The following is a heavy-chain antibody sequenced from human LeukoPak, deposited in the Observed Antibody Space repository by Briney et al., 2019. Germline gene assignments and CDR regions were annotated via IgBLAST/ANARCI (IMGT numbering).Heavy chain of an antibody. Sequence: GASVKVSCKASGYTFTSYGIRWVRQAPGQGLAWMGWISAYNGNTNYAQKLQGRVTMTTDTSTSTAYMELSSLRSEDTAVYYCARFGVVISDYYFDYWGQGTLVTVSS. V-gene: IGHV1-18*01. CDR1: GYTFTSYG. CDR2: ISAYNGNT. D-gene: IGHD3-3*01. J-gene: IGHJ4*02. CDR3: ARFGVVISDYYFDY.